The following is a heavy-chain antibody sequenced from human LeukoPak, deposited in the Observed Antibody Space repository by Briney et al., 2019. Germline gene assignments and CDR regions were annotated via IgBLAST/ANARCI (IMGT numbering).Heavy chain of an antibody. CDR2: ITISGHTK. CDR3: ARGDPHADL. J-gene: IGHJ5*02. Sequence: GGSLRLSCAASGFDLSTYEMNWVRQAPGKGLEWIADITISGHTKNYTDSVKGRFTISRDNARTSLYLQMNSLRVEDTGVYYCARGDPHADLWGQGTLVTVTS. V-gene: IGHV3-48*03. CDR1: GFDLSTYE.